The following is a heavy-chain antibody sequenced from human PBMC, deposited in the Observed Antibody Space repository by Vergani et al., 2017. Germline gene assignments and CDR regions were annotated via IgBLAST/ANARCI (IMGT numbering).Heavy chain of an antibody. Sequence: QVQLVQSGAEVKKPGASVKVSCKASGYTFTSYYMHWVRQAPGQGLEWMGIINPSGGSTSYAQKFQGRVTMIRDTSTSTVYMELSSLRSEDTAVYYCARDSRYCXSTSCYVGRDWFDPWGQGTLVTVSS. CDR1: GYTFTSYY. J-gene: IGHJ5*02. D-gene: IGHD2-2*01. V-gene: IGHV1-46*01. CDR3: ARDSRYCXSTSCYVGRDWFDP. CDR2: INPSGGST.